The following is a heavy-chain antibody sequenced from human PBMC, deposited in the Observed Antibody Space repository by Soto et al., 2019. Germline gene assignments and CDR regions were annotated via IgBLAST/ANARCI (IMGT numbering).Heavy chain of an antibody. J-gene: IGHJ3*02. CDR2: ISSSSSYI. D-gene: IGHD6-13*01. CDR1: GFTFSSYS. Sequence: ELQLVESGGGLVKPGGSLRLSCAASGFTFSSYSMNWVRQAPGKGLEWVSSISSSSSYIYYADSVKGRFTISRDNAKNSLYLQMNSLRAEDTAVYYCAREYSSSLAFDIWGQGTMVTVSS. V-gene: IGHV3-21*01. CDR3: AREYSSSLAFDI.